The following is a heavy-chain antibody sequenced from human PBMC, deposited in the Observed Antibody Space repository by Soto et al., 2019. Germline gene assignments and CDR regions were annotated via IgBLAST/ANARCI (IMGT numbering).Heavy chain of an antibody. D-gene: IGHD3-10*01. V-gene: IGHV4-30-4*01. CDR3: ARDPHRVFHYGSGSYYYYGMDV. CDR2: IYYSGST. CDR1: AGYIRNADDY. J-gene: IGHJ6*01. Sequence: PSETMSRTCTVSAGYIRNADDYWSWMRQRPVKGLEWIGYIYYSGSTYYNPSLKSRVTISVDTSKNQFSLRLSSVTAADTAVYYCARDPHRVFHYGSGSYYYYGMDVWGQGTTVTVSS.